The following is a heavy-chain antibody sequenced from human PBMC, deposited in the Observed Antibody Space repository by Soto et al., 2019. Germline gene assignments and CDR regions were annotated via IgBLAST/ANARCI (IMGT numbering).Heavy chain of an antibody. CDR2: IIPIFGTA. CDR1: GGTFSSYA. J-gene: IGHJ5*02. CDR3: ARVSIAARPVLNWFDP. V-gene: IGHV1-69*01. Sequence: QVQLVQSGAEVKKPGSSVKVPCKASGGTFSSYAISWVRQAPGQGLEWMGGIIPIFGTANYAQKFQGRVTITADESTSTAYMELSSLRSEDTAVYYCARVSIAARPVLNWFDPWGQGTLVTVSS. D-gene: IGHD6-6*01.